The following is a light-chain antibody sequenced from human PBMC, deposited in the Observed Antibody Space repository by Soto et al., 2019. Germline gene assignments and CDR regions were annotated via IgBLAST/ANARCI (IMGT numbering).Light chain of an antibody. CDR3: QQHDNLPLT. Sequence: EIQMTQSPSTLPASVGDRVTITCRASQSISNWLAWYQQKPGKAPKLLIYDASNLETGVPSRFSGSRSGTNFTLTISSLQPEDIATYYCQQHDNLPLTFGGGTKVDIK. V-gene: IGKV1-33*01. CDR2: DAS. CDR1: QSISNW. J-gene: IGKJ4*01.